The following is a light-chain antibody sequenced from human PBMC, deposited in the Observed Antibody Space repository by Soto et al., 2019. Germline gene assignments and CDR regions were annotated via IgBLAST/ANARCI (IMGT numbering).Light chain of an antibody. CDR1: SSDVGGYNY. CDR3: SSYTSSSTYV. CDR2: DVS. V-gene: IGLV2-14*01. J-gene: IGLJ1*01. Sequence: QSVLTQPASVSGSPGQSITISCTGTSSDVGGYNYVSWYQQHPGKAPKLMIYDVSNRPSGVSNRFSGSKSGNTASLTISGVQAEDEADYYCSSYTSSSTYVFGTGTKVNVL.